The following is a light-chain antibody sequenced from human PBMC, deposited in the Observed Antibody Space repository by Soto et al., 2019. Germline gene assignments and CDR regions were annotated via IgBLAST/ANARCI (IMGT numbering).Light chain of an antibody. Sequence: DIQMTQSPSSLSASVGDRVTITCRASQTIGSYLHWYQHQPGKAPKLLIYAASTLQSGVPSRFSGSRSGTEFTLTISSLQPEDFATYYCHQSYTTPLLTFGGGTKVEIK. J-gene: IGKJ4*01. CDR2: AAS. CDR1: QTIGSY. V-gene: IGKV1-39*01. CDR3: HQSYTTPLLT.